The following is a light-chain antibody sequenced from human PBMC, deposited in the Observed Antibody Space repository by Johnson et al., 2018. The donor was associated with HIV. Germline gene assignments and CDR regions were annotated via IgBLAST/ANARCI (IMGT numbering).Light chain of an antibody. V-gene: IGLV1-51*01. CDR1: SSNIGNNY. CDR3: GAWDSGLTAGV. CDR2: DND. Sequence: QLVLTQPPSVSAAPGQRVTISRSGSSSNIGNNYVSWYQHLPGTAPKLLIYDNDKRPSGIPDRFSGSRSGTSATLGITGLQTGDEADYYCGAWDSGLTAGVFGTGTKVTVL. J-gene: IGLJ1*01.